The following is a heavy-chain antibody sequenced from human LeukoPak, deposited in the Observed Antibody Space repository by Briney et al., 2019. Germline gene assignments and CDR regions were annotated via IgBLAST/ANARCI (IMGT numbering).Heavy chain of an antibody. Sequence: PSETLSLTCAVYGGSFSGYYWSWIRQPPGKGLEWIGEINHSGSTNYNPSLKSRVTISVDTSKNQFSLKLSSVTAADTAVYYCARHYRVWFGAKYYFDYWGQGTLVTVSS. CDR1: GGSFSGYY. J-gene: IGHJ4*02. CDR2: INHSGST. D-gene: IGHD3-10*01. CDR3: ARHYRVWFGAKYYFDY. V-gene: IGHV4-34*01.